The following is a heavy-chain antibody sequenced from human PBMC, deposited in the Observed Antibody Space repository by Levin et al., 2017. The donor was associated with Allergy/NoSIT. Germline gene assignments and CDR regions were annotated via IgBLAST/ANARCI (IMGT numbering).Heavy chain of an antibody. J-gene: IGHJ6*02. Sequence: GESLKISCAASGFTFSSYGMHWVRQAPGKGLEWVAVISYDGSNKYYADSVKGRFTISRDNSKNTLYLQMNSLRAEDTAVYYCAKDGGRLWFGESALFEYYYDYGMDVWGQGTTVTVSS. D-gene: IGHD3-10*01. CDR3: AKDGGRLWFGESALFEYYYDYGMDV. CDR2: ISYDGSNK. V-gene: IGHV3-30*18. CDR1: GFTFSSYG.